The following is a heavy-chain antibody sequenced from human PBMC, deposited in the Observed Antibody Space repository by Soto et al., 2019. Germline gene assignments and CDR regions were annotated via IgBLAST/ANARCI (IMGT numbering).Heavy chain of an antibody. CDR1: GYTFTGYY. Sequence: VQLVQSGAEVKKPGASVKVSCKASGYTFTGYYMHWVRQAPGQGLEWMGWINPNSGGTNYAQKFQGWVTMTRDTSISTAYMELSRLRSDDTAVYYCARGPLYYYGSGSYYYYMDVWGKGTTVTVSS. J-gene: IGHJ6*03. V-gene: IGHV1-2*04. CDR3: ARGPLYYYGSGSYYYYMDV. CDR2: INPNSGGT. D-gene: IGHD3-10*01.